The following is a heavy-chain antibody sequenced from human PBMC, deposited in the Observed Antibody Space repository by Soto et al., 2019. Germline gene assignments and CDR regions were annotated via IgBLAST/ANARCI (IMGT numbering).Heavy chain of an antibody. Sequence: QVQLQESGPGLVKPSETLSLTCTVSGGSISGYYWSWIRQPPGKGLEWIGYMYNTGSTVYNPSFKGRVTISVDTSNSQFSLRLNSVTAADTAVYYCARDLWGYCGTDCYPLDVWGQGTTVTVSS. V-gene: IGHV4-59*01. CDR3: ARDLWGYCGTDCYPLDV. J-gene: IGHJ6*02. CDR2: MYNTGST. CDR1: GGSISGYY. D-gene: IGHD2-21*02.